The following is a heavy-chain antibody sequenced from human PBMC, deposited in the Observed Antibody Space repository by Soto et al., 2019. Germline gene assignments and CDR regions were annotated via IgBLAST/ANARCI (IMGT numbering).Heavy chain of an antibody. D-gene: IGHD3-3*01. V-gene: IGHV3-23*01. CDR1: GFTFSSYA. Sequence: GGSLRLSCAASGFTFSSYAMSWVRQAPGKGLEWVSAISGSGGSTYYADSVKGRFTISRDNSKNTLYLQMNSLRAEDTAVYYCARGGVRFLEWLSPTSPYFDYWGQGTLVTVLL. CDR3: ARGGVRFLEWLSPTSPYFDY. J-gene: IGHJ4*02. CDR2: ISGSGGST.